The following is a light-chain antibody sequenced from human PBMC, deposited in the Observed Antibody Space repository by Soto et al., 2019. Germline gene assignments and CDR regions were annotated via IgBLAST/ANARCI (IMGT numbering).Light chain of an antibody. V-gene: IGKV3-20*01. J-gene: IGKJ1*01. CDR2: GAS. CDR1: QSVSSSY. CDR3: QQYGRSHQK. Sequence: EIVLTQSPGTLSLSPGERATLSCRASQSVSSSYLAWYQQKPGQAPRLLIYGASRRATGIPDRFSGSGSGADFTVTMSRLEPEDFGVYYYQQYGRSHQKFGKGTEVDI.